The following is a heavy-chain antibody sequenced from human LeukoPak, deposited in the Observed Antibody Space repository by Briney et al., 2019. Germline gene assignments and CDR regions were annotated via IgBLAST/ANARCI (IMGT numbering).Heavy chain of an antibody. D-gene: IGHD2-8*01. J-gene: IGHJ4*02. CDR1: GFTFSSYA. CDR3: ARDGGVYSHDY. CDR2: ISYDGSNK. V-gene: IGHV3-30-3*01. Sequence: GGSLRLSCAASGFTFSSYAMHWVRQAPGKGLEWVAVISYDGSNKYYADSVRGRFTISRDNSKNTLYLQMNSLRAEDTAVYYCARDGGVYSHDYWGQGILVTVSS.